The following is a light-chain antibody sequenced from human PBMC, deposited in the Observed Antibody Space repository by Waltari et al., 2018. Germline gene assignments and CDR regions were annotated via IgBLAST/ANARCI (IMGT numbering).Light chain of an antibody. Sequence: DIQMTQSPSTLSAPVGTRVTITCRASQSISVWLAWYQQKPGRAPKLLIFRASSLESGVPSRFSGSGSGTEFTLTISSLQPDDFATYYCQQYDSYSTTFGGGTKVEIK. CDR2: RAS. V-gene: IGKV1-5*03. CDR1: QSISVW. CDR3: QQYDSYSTT. J-gene: IGKJ4*01.